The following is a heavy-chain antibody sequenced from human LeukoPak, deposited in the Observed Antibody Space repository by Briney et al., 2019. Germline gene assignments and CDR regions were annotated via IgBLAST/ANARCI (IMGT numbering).Heavy chain of an antibody. J-gene: IGHJ4*02. CDR1: GFTFSSYG. V-gene: IGHV3-33*06. D-gene: IGHD2-21*01. Sequence: PGGSLRLSCAASGFTFSSYGMHWVRQAPGKGLEWVAVIWYDGSNKYYADSVKGRFTISRDNSKNTLYLQMNSLRAEDTAVYYCAKDISRGTPLVMYYWGQGTLVTVSS. CDR2: IWYDGSNK. CDR3: AKDISRGTPLVMYY.